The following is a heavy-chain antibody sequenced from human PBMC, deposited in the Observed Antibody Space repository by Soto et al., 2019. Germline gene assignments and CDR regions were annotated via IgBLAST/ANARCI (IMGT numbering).Heavy chain of an antibody. V-gene: IGHV3-33*01. D-gene: IGHD3-10*01. CDR1: GFKFNSNG. Sequence: QEQLVQSGGGVVQPGRSLRLSCAASGFKFNSNGMHWVRQARGKGLEWVAVISYDGSDTSYGDSVKGRFTISRDNSKNTLHLQMSSLRLDDTAVYYCARDRFGGTEGTNWLDPWGQGSLVTVSS. CDR2: ISYDGSDT. J-gene: IGHJ5*02. CDR3: ARDRFGGTEGTNWLDP.